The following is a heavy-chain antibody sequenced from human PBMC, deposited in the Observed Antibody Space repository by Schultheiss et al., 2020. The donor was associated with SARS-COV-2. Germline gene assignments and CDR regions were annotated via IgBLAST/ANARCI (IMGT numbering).Heavy chain of an antibody. V-gene: IGHV3-21*01. CDR2: ISSSSSYI. Sequence: GGSLRLSCAASGFTVSSNYMSWVRQAPGKGLEWVSSISSSSSYIYYADSVKGRFTISRDNAKNSLYLQMNSLRAEDKAVYYCARDDAFDIWGQGTMVTVSS. CDR3: ARDDAFDI. J-gene: IGHJ3*02. CDR1: GFTVSSNY.